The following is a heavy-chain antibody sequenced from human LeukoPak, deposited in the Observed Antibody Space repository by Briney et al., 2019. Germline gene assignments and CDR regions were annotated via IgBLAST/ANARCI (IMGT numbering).Heavy chain of an antibody. V-gene: IGHV4-39*07. J-gene: IGHJ4*02. CDR3: ARRKRGSGGPFDY. CDR2: IYYTGTT. Sequence: SETLSLTCIVSGGSISSSSYYWGWIRQPPGKGLEWIGTIYYTGTTYYNPSLKSRVTISVDTSKKQFSLELSSVTAADTAIYFCARRKRGSGGPFDYWGQGTLVTVSS. D-gene: IGHD6-19*01. CDR1: GGSISSSSYY.